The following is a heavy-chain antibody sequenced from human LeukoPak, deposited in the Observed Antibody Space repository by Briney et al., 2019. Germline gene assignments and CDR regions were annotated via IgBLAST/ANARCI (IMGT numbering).Heavy chain of an antibody. Sequence: GGSLRLSCAASGFTFSSYSMNWVRQAPGKGPEWVSSISSSSSYIYYADSVKGRFTISRDNAKNSLYLQMNSLRAEDTAVYYCARDSSGWSFDYWGQGTLVTVSS. CDR3: ARDSSGWSFDY. V-gene: IGHV3-21*01. D-gene: IGHD6-19*01. CDR2: ISSSSSYI. CDR1: GFTFSSYS. J-gene: IGHJ4*02.